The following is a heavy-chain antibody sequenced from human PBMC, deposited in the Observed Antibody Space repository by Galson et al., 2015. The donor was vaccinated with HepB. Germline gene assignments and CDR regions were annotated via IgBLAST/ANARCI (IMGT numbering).Heavy chain of an antibody. Sequence: SLRLSCAASGFTFSSYAMSWVRQAPGKGLEWVSAISGSGGSTYYADSVKGRFTISRDNSKNTLYLQMNSLRAEDTAVYYCAKDPSNTDVYSGSYYGDYYFDYWGQGTLVTVSS. CDR1: GFTFSSYA. V-gene: IGHV3-23*01. J-gene: IGHJ4*02. CDR3: AKDPSNTDVYSGSYYGDYYFDY. D-gene: IGHD1-26*01. CDR2: ISGSGGST.